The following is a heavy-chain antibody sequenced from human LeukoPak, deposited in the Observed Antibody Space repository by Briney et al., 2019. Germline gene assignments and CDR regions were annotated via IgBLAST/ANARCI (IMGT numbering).Heavy chain of an antibody. Sequence: ASVKVSCKVSGYTLTELSMHWVRQAPGKGLEWMGGFDPEDGETIYAQKFQGRVTMTEDTSTDTAYMELSSLRSEDTAVYYCATPAYYYGSGSYYTQFGYWGQGTLVTISS. CDR1: GYTLTELS. J-gene: IGHJ4*02. D-gene: IGHD3-10*01. CDR3: ATPAYYYGSGSYYTQFGY. V-gene: IGHV1-24*01. CDR2: FDPEDGET.